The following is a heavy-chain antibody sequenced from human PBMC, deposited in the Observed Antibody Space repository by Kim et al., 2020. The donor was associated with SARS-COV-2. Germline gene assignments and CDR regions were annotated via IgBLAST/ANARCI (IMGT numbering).Heavy chain of an antibody. V-gene: IGHV1-2*02. D-gene: IGHD7-27*01. J-gene: IGHJ6*02. CDR3: ARNWDHRAYYGMDV. CDR1: GYNFIGHQ. CDR2: IKPKSGDT. Sequence: ASVKVSCRASGYNFIGHQIHWLRQTPGQGLEWMGWIKPKSGDTQYAQRFQGGVTMTTDTSISTAFMEVRRLTYDDTATYFCARNWDHRAYYGMDVWGQGTTVTVSS.